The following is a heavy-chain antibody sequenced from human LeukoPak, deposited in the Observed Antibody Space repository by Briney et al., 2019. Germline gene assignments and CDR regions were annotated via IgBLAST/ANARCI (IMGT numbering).Heavy chain of an antibody. J-gene: IGHJ5*02. CDR3: AKGLPHSGSTSGLRWCDP. Sequence: SETLSLTCAVYGGSFSGYYWSWIRQPPGKGLEWIGEINHSGSTNYNPSLKSRVTISVDTSKNQFSLKLSSVSAADTAVYYCAKGLPHSGSTSGLRWCDPWGQGNLATVSS. V-gene: IGHV4-34*01. CDR1: GGSFSGYY. D-gene: IGHD2-15*01. CDR2: INHSGST.